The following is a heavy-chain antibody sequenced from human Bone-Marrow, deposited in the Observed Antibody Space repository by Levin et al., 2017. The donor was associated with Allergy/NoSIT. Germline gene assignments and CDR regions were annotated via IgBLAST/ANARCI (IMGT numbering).Heavy chain of an antibody. D-gene: IGHD4/OR15-4a*01. CDR3: ARESADYEFAVFDK. CDR1: GYIFDSFY. J-gene: IGHJ3*02. V-gene: IGHV1-46*02. Sequence: KPGESLKISCKASGYIFDSFYLHWMRQAPGQGPEWMGRFNPYGSSVTYAQKFQGRLTMTSDTSTSTVYMELTRLTSADTAVYFCARESADYEFAVFDKWGQGTMVTVSS. CDR2: FNPYGSSV.